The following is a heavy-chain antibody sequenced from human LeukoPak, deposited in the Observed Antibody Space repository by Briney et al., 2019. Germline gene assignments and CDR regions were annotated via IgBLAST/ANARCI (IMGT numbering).Heavy chain of an antibody. J-gene: IGHJ4*02. V-gene: IGHV4-61*02. Sequence: SQTQSLTCTVSGGSISSGSYYWSWIRQPAGKGLEWIGRIYTSGSTNYSPSLKSRVTISVDTSKNQFSLKLSSVTAADTAVYYCARDDSSSSMFDYWGQGTLVTVSS. CDR3: ARDDSSSSMFDY. D-gene: IGHD6-6*01. CDR2: IYTSGST. CDR1: GGSISSGSYY.